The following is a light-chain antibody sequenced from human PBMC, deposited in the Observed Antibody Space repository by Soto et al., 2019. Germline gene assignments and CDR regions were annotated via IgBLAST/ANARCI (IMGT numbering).Light chain of an antibody. V-gene: IGKV3-11*01. Sequence: SRTILTLSPGERATLSCRASQSVSSYLAWYQQKPGQAPRLLIYDASNRATGIPARFSGSGSGTDFTLTISSLEPEDFAVYYCQQRSTWPLTFGGGTKVDIK. CDR3: QQRSTWPLT. J-gene: IGKJ4*01. CDR2: DAS. CDR1: QSVSSY.